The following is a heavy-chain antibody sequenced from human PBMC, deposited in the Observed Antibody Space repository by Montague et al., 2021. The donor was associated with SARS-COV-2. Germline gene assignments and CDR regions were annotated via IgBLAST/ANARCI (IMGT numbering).Heavy chain of an antibody. CDR3: ARDMYYDILTGYYTY. V-gene: IGHV3-21*01. CDR2: ISSSSSYI. CDR1: GFTFSSYS. Sequence: SLRLSCAASGFTFSSYSMNWVRQAPGKGLGWVSSISSSSSYIYYADSVKGRFTISRDNAKNSLYLQMNSLRAEDTAVHYCARDMYYDILTGYYTYWGQGTLVTVSS. J-gene: IGHJ4*02. D-gene: IGHD3-9*01.